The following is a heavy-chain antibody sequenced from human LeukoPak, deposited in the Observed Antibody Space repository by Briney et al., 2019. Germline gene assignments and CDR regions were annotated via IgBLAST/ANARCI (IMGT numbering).Heavy chain of an antibody. D-gene: IGHD3-10*01. CDR3: ARGGSGSYYWYFDY. J-gene: IGHJ4*02. CDR1: GYTCTSYY. V-gene: IGHV1-46*01. Sequence: GASVKVSCKASGYTCTSYYMHWVRQAPGQGLEWMGIINPSCGSTSYAQKFQGRVTMTRDMATSTVYMALSSLRSEDTAVYYCARGGSGSYYWYFDYWGQGTLVTVSS. CDR2: INPSCGST.